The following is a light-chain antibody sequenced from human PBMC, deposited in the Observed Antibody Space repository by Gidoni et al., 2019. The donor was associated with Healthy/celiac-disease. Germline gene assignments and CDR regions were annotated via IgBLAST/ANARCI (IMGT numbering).Light chain of an antibody. CDR2: GAS. CDR3: QQYGSSPRT. Sequence: EIVLTQSPGTLSLSPGERATLSCRVSQSVSSSYLAWYQQKPGQAPRLLIYGASSRATGIPDRFSGSGSGTDFTLTISRLEPEDFAVYYCQQYGSSPRTFGGXTKVEIK. CDR1: QSVSSSY. V-gene: IGKV3-20*01. J-gene: IGKJ4*01.